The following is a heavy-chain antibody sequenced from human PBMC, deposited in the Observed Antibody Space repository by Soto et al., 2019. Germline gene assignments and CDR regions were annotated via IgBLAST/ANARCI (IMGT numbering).Heavy chain of an antibody. D-gene: IGHD5-18*01. CDR2: INAGNGNT. V-gene: IGHV1-3*01. Sequence: ASVKVFCKASGYTFTSYAMHWVRQAPGQRLEWMGWINAGNGNTKYSQKFQGRVTITRDTSASTAYMELSSLRAEDTAVYYCANLVDTAMTAVDYWGQGTPVTVSS. J-gene: IGHJ4*02. CDR3: ANLVDTAMTAVDY. CDR1: GYTFTSYA.